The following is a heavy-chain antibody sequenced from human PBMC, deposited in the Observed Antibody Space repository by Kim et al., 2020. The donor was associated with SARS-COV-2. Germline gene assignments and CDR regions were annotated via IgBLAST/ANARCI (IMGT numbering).Heavy chain of an antibody. Sequence: SVKVSCKASVGIFSAYALSWLRQVPGQGLEWMGRIVPILGVTNYAQNFQGRLTFTADKSTYTAYMELNSLRPDDTAVYYCARAESGWWFDPWGQGTLVSVS. CDR1: VGIFSAYA. CDR3: ARAESGWWFDP. CDR2: IVPILGVT. V-gene: IGHV1-69*04. D-gene: IGHD3-3*01. J-gene: IGHJ5*02.